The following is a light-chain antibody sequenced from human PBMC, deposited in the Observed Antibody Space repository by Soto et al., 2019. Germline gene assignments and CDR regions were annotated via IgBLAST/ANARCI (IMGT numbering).Light chain of an antibody. J-gene: IGLJ3*02. CDR2: DDR. Sequence: SYELTQPPSVSVAPGQTARITCGGNNIGSKSVHWYQQNPGQAPVLVVYDDRDRPAGIPERFSGSNSGNTATLTISRVEAGDEADYNCQVWDSSRDHLWVFGGGTQLTVL. CDR1: NIGSKS. CDR3: QVWDSSRDHLWV. V-gene: IGLV3-21*02.